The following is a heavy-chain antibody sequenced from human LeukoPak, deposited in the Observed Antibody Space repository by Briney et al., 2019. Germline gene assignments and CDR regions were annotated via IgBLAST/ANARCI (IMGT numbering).Heavy chain of an antibody. Sequence: ASVKVSCKASGYAFTSFDMNWVRQATGQGLEWMGWMNPNSGNTGYAQKFQGRVTMTRDTSISTAYMELSRLRSDDTAVYYCARVHPMVRGVHAMFDPWGQGTLVTVSS. J-gene: IGHJ5*02. CDR1: GYAFTSFD. V-gene: IGHV1-8*01. D-gene: IGHD3-10*01. CDR3: ARVHPMVRGVHAMFDP. CDR2: MNPNSGNT.